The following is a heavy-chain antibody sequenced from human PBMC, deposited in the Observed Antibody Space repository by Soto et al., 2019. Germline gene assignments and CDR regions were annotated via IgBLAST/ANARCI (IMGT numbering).Heavy chain of an antibody. CDR3: AREYNCSSDNWFEL. Sequence: ASVKVSCKASGYTFTAYGINWVRQAPGQGLEWMGWISTYTGNTNYAQKLQGRVTMTTDTSTNTAYMELRSLTSDDTAVYYCAREYNCSSDNWFELWGQGTLVPVS. D-gene: IGHD1-20*01. CDR1: GYTFTAYG. J-gene: IGHJ5*02. CDR2: ISTYTGNT. V-gene: IGHV1-18*04.